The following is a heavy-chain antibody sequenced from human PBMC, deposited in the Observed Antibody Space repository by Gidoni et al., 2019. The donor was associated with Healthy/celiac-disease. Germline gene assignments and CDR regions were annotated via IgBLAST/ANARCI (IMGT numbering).Heavy chain of an antibody. V-gene: IGHV1-2*02. D-gene: IGHD3-10*01. Sequence: QVQLVQSGAEVKKPGASVKVSCKASGYTFTGYYMHWVRQAPGQGLEWMGWINPNSGGTNYAQKFQGRVTMTRDTSISTAYMELSRLRSDDTAVYYCARTLLLWFGELLDWYFDLWGRGTLVTVSS. CDR1: GYTFTGYY. CDR2: INPNSGGT. CDR3: ARTLLLWFGELLDWYFDL. J-gene: IGHJ2*01.